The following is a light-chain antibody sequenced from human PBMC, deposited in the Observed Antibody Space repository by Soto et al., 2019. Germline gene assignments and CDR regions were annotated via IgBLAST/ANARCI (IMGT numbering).Light chain of an antibody. J-gene: IGLJ1*01. CDR1: NSDVGSYEF. Sequence: QSVLTQPASVSGSPGQSITVSCTGTNSDVGSYEFVSWYQQHPGKAPKLMIYEGIKWPSRVSTRFSGSKSGNTASLTISGLQAEDEAEYYCCSYAGSRTVYVFGTGTKVTVL. V-gene: IGLV2-23*01. CDR3: CSYAGSRTVYV. CDR2: EGI.